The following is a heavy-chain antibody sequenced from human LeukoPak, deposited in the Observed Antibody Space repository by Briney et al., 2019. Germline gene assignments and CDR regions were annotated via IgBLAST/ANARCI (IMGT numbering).Heavy chain of an antibody. CDR3: ARGYYDSSGSSNTFDV. V-gene: IGHV4-38-2*02. Sequence: PSETLSLTCSVSGYSFTSGHYWGWIRQPPGKGLEWIGNIYHTGSTHYNPSLKSRVTISVDTSKNQFSLKLSSVTAADTAVYYCARGYYDSSGSSNTFDVWGQGTMVTVSS. CDR1: GYSFTSGHY. CDR2: IYHTGST. D-gene: IGHD3-22*01. J-gene: IGHJ3*01.